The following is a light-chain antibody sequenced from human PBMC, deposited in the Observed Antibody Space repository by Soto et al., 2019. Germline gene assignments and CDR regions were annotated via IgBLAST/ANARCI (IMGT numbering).Light chain of an antibody. V-gene: IGKV3-11*01. CDR1: QSIGNS. CDR2: DAS. Sequence: EIVLTQSPATMSLSPGDRATLSCRASQSIGNSLAWYQQKRGQPPRLLIYDASSRATGIPARFSGSGSGTDFTLTISSLEPEDFAVYFCQRGTFGQGTKVDIK. J-gene: IGKJ1*01. CDR3: QRGT.